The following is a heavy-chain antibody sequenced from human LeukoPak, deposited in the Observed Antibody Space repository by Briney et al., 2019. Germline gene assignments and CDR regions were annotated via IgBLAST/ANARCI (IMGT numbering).Heavy chain of an antibody. CDR3: AKDLGYCSSSTCLSIDY. D-gene: IGHD2-2*01. CDR1: GFTFSSYG. J-gene: IGHJ4*02. CDR2: ISGSGGST. Sequence: GGSLRLSCAASGFTFSSYGMSWVRQAPGKGLEWVSAISGSGGSTYYADSEKGRVTISRDNSKNTLYLQMNSLRAEDTAVYYCAKDLGYCSSSTCLSIDYWGQGALVTVSS. V-gene: IGHV3-23*01.